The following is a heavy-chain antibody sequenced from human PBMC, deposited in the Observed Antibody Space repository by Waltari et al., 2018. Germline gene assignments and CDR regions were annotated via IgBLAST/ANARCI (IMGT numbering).Heavy chain of an antibody. CDR3: ARHSPGIAVAGEDY. V-gene: IGHV4-39*01. CDR2: IYYSGST. J-gene: IGHJ4*02. Sequence: QLQLQESGPGLVKPSETLYLTCTVSGGSIRSSSYYWGWIRQPPGKGLEWIGSIYYSGSTYYNPSLKSRVTISVDTSKNQFSLKLSSVTAADTAVYYCARHSPGIAVAGEDYWGQGTLVTVSS. CDR1: GGSIRSSSYY. D-gene: IGHD6-19*01.